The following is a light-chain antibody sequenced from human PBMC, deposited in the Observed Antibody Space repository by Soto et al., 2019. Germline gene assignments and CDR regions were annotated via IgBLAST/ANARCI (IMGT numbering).Light chain of an antibody. CDR2: GAS. J-gene: IGKJ5*01. CDR3: QQYNNWPIT. V-gene: IGKV3-15*01. CDR1: QSVSSSY. Sequence: EILLTQSPGILSLSPWEIATLXXRASQSVSSSYLAWYQQKPGQAPRIXIYGASTRATGIPARFSGSGAGTEFTLTISSLQSEDFAVYYCQQYNNWPITFGQGTRLEIK.